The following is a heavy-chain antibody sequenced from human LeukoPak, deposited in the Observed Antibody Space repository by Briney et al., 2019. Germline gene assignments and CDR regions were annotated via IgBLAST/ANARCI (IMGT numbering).Heavy chain of an antibody. D-gene: IGHD5/OR15-5a*01. Sequence: PSETLSLTCTVSGGSISRGDYYWSWIRQPPGKGLDWIGYIYYSGSTYYNPSLKSRVTISVDTSKNQFSLKLSSVTAADTAVYYCATEVRLRYFDWWGQGTLVTVSS. CDR2: IYYSGST. V-gene: IGHV4-30-4*08. CDR3: ATEVRLRYFDW. CDR1: GGSISRGDYY. J-gene: IGHJ4*02.